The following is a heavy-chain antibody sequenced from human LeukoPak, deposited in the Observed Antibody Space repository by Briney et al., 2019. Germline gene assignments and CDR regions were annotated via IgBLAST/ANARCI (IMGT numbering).Heavy chain of an antibody. Sequence: GGFLRLSCAASGFTFSSYWMHWVRQAPGKGLVWVSRINGDGSSTSYADSVKGRFTISRDNAKNTLYLQMNSLRAEDTAVYYCARGYSSSYRIDYWGQRTLVTVSS. V-gene: IGHV3-74*01. CDR2: INGDGSST. D-gene: IGHD6-6*01. CDR3: ARGYSSSYRIDY. J-gene: IGHJ4*02. CDR1: GFTFSSYW.